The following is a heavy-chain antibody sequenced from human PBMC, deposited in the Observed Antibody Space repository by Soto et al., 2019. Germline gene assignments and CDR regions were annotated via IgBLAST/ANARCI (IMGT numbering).Heavy chain of an antibody. Sequence: ASVKVSCKASGYTFTSYDINWVRQATGQGLEWMGWMNPNSGNTGYAQKFRGRVTMTRNTSISTAYMELSSLRSEDTAVYYCARGLVVVAAWMFDPWGQGTLVTVSS. CDR3: ARGLVVVAAWMFDP. CDR2: MNPNSGNT. CDR1: GYTFTSYD. D-gene: IGHD2-15*01. J-gene: IGHJ5*02. V-gene: IGHV1-8*01.